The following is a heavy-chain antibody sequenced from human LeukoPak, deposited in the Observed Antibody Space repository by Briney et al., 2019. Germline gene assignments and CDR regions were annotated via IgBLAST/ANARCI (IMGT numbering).Heavy chain of an antibody. J-gene: IGHJ5*02. CDR1: GFTFGNYW. V-gene: IGHV3-7*01. CDR3: ARDLYGSGSYYQP. Sequence: GGSLRLSCAGSGFTFGNYWMSWVRQAPGKVLEWVASVKQDVDKKDYVDSLKDRVTISRDNGKNTLYLQMNSLRAEDTAVYYCARDLYGSGSYYQPWGQGTLVTVSS. D-gene: IGHD3-10*01. CDR2: VKQDVDKK.